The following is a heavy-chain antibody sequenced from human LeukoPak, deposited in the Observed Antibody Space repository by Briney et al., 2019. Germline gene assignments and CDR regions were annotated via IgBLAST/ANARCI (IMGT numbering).Heavy chain of an antibody. V-gene: IGHV3-49*03. Sequence: GGSLRLSCTASGFTFGDYAMSWFRQAPGKGLEWVGFIRSKAYGGTTEYAASVKGRFTISRDDSKSIAYLQMNSLKTEDTAVYYRTRSYYYGSGILGYWGQGALVTVSS. CDR1: GFTFGDYA. CDR3: TRSYYYGSGILGY. CDR2: IRSKAYGGTT. J-gene: IGHJ4*02. D-gene: IGHD3-10*01.